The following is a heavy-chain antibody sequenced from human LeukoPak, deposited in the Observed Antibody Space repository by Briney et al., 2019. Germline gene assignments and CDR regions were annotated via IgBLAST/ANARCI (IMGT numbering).Heavy chain of an antibody. CDR1: GGSISSYY. CDR2: IYYSGST. D-gene: IGHD3-10*01. Sequence: SETLSLTCTVSGGSISSYYWSWIRQPPGKGLEWIGYIYYSGSTNYNPSLKSRVTISVDTSKNQFSLKLSSVTAADTAVYYCARGPRDYYGSRYYGMDVWGQGTTVTVSS. J-gene: IGHJ6*02. CDR3: ARGPRDYYGSRYYGMDV. V-gene: IGHV4-59*08.